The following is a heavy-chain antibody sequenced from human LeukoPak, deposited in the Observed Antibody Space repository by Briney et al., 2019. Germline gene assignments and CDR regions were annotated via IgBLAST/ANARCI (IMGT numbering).Heavy chain of an antibody. D-gene: IGHD3-22*01. CDR3: AIRVSRHYYDSSGYYHNWFDP. CDR1: GGSFSGYY. V-gene: IGHV4-34*01. Sequence: KPSETLSLTCAVDGGSFSGYYWSWIRQPPGKGLEWIGENNHSGSTNYNPSLKSRVTISVDTSKNQFSLKLSSVTAPDTAVYYCAIRVSRHYYDSSGYYHNWFDPWGQGTLVTVSS. J-gene: IGHJ5*02. CDR2: NNHSGST.